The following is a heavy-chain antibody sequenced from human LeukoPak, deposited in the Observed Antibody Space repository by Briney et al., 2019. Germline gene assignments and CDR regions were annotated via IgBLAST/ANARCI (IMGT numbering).Heavy chain of an antibody. CDR2: ISGSGGST. CDR3: AKDEVVPAAPNWFDP. V-gene: IGHV3-23*01. CDR1: GFTFSSYA. J-gene: IGHJ5*02. D-gene: IGHD2-2*01. Sequence: GGSLRLSCAASGFTFSSYAMSWVRQAPGKGLEWVSAISGSGGSTYYADSVKGRFTTSRDNSKNTLYLQMNSLRAEDTAVYYCAKDEVVPAAPNWFDPWGQGTLVTVSS.